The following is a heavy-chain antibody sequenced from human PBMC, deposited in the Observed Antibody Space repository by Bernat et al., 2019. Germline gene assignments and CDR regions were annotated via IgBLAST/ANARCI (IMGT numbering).Heavy chain of an antibody. CDR1: GFTFSSYG. V-gene: IGHV3-33*01. D-gene: IGHD3-10*01. Sequence: QVQLVESGGGVVQPGRSLRLSCAASGFTFSSYGMHWVRQAPGKGLEWVAVIWYDGSNKYYADSVKGRFTISRDNSKNTLYLQMNSLRAEDTAVYYCARDTGTMVRGADQWGQGTLVTVSS. CDR3: ARDTGTMVRGADQ. CDR2: IWYDGSNK. J-gene: IGHJ4*02.